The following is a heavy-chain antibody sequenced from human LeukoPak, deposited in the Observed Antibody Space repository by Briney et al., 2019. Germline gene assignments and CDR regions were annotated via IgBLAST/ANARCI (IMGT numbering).Heavy chain of an antibody. CDR3: ASSGYDILTGYYPGYYYYYYMDV. Sequence: GASVKVSCKASGGTFSSYAISWVRQAPGQGLEWMGGIIPIFGTANYAQKFQGRVTITADESTSTAYMELSSLRSEGTAVYYCASSGYDILTGYYPGYYYYYYMDVWGKGTTVTVSS. CDR2: IIPIFGTA. V-gene: IGHV1-69*13. D-gene: IGHD3-9*01. CDR1: GGTFSSYA. J-gene: IGHJ6*03.